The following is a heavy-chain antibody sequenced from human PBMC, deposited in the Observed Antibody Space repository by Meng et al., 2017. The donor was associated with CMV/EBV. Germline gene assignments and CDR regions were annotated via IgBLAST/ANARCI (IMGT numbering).Heavy chain of an antibody. V-gene: IGHV1-18*01. CDR3: ATDILTHFDY. CDR2: ISAYNGNK. J-gene: IGHJ4*02. D-gene: IGHD3-9*01. Sequence: AQLGRRGAEVRVPGDSRKDSCTVYGYTFTSHGISWVRQAPGQGLEWMGWISAYNGNKNYAQKLTGRVTMTTDTSTSTAYMELRSLRSDDTAVYYCATDILTHFDYWGQGTLVTVSS. CDR1: GYTFTSHG.